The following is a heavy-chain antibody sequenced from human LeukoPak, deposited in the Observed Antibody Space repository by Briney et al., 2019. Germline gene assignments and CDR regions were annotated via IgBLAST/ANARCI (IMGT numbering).Heavy chain of an antibody. CDR2: ISYDGSNK. J-gene: IGHJ6*03. D-gene: IGHD4-17*01. Sequence: GGSLRLSCAASGFTFSSYWMTWVRQAPGKGLEWVAVISYDGSNKYYADSVKGRFTISRDNSKNTLYLQMNSLRAEDTAVYYCARDPMGYGDYVYYYYYMDVWGKGTTVTVSS. CDR1: GFTFSSYW. CDR3: ARDPMGYGDYVYYYYYMDV. V-gene: IGHV3-30*03.